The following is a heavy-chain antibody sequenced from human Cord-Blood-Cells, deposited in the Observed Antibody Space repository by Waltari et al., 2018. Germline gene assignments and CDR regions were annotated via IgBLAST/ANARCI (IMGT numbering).Heavy chain of an antibody. J-gene: IGHJ3*02. D-gene: IGHD6-13*01. CDR1: GFTFSSYG. V-gene: IGHV3-30*18. CDR2: LSYDGGNK. Sequence: VQLVESGGGVVQPGRSLRLSCAASGFTFSSYGMHWVRQAPGKGLDWGAFLSYDGGNKYYADSVKGRFTISRDNSKNTLYLQMNSLRAEDTAVYYCAKDVSSSFTFDIWGQGTMVTVSS. CDR3: AKDVSSSFTFDI.